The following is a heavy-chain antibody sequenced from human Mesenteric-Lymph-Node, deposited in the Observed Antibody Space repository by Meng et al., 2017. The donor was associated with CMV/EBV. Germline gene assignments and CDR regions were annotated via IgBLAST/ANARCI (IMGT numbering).Heavy chain of an antibody. CDR3: AREITMVRGGAE. J-gene: IGHJ4*02. CDR1: GFIFSSSA. D-gene: IGHD3-10*01. CDR2: ISRGGDAT. Sequence: GESLKISCAASGFIFSSSAMSWVRQAPGKGLEWVSIISRGGDATYYADSVKGRFTISRDNSKSTLYLQMNSLRAEDTAVYYCAREITMVRGGAEWGQGTLVTVSS. V-gene: IGHV3-23*01.